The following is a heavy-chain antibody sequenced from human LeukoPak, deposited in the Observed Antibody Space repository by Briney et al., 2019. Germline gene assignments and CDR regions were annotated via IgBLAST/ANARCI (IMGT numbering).Heavy chain of an antibody. CDR1: GFTFSDAW. CDR3: ARDFLIRATFDY. J-gene: IGHJ4*02. CDR2: IKNNRDGGTT. V-gene: IGHV3-15*01. D-gene: IGHD1-26*01. Sequence: PGGSLRLSCVASGFTFSDAWVTWVRQAPGKGLEWVGRIKNNRDGGTTDDAAPVKGRFTISRDNSKNTLFLQMNSLRAEDTAVYYCARDFLIRATFDYWGQGTLVTVSS.